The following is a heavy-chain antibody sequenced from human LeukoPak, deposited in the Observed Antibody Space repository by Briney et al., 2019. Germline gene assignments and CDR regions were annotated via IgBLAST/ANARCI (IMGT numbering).Heavy chain of an antibody. V-gene: IGHV3-33*01. Sequence: PGGSLRLSCAASGFTFSSYGMHWVRQAPGKGLEWVAVIWYDGSNKYYADSVKGRFTISRDNSKNTLYLQMNSLRAEDTAVYYCAREGDYGDCPDYWGQGTLVTVSS. J-gene: IGHJ4*02. CDR3: AREGDYGDCPDY. CDR1: GFTFSSYG. CDR2: IWYDGSNK. D-gene: IGHD4-17*01.